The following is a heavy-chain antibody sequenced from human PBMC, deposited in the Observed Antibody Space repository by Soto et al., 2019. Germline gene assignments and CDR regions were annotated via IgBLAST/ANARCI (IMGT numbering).Heavy chain of an antibody. CDR3: ARDRRISRAPYNRFDP. Sequence: PSETLSLTCADSGYSISSGYYWGCIRQPPGKGLEWIGSIYHSGSTYYNPSLKSRVTISVDTSKNQFSLKLSSVTAADTAVYYCARDRRISRAPYNRFDPWGQGTLVTVYS. D-gene: IGHD6-13*01. CDR1: GYSISSGYY. CDR2: IYHSGST. V-gene: IGHV4-38-2*02. J-gene: IGHJ5*02.